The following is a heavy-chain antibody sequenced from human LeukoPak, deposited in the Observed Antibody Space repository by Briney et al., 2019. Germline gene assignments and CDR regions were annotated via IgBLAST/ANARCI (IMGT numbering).Heavy chain of an antibody. CDR2: IIPIFGTA. CDR1: GGTFSSYA. CDR3: ARDIAAAYFDY. D-gene: IGHD6-13*01. V-gene: IGHV1-69*13. J-gene: IGHJ4*02. Sequence: GASVKVSCKASGGTFSSYAISWVRQAPGQGLEWMGGIIPIFGTANYAQKFQGRVTITADESTSTAYMELSSLRSEDTALYYCARDIAAAYFDYWGQGTLVTVSS.